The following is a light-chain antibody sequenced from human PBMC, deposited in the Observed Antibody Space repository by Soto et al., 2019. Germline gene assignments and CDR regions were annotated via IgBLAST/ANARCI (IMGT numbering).Light chain of an antibody. CDR3: QQYNNWPPA. CDR1: QSVSSN. V-gene: IGKV3-15*01. CDR2: GAS. J-gene: IGKJ3*01. Sequence: EIVLTQSPGTLSLSPGERATLSCRASQSVSSNYLAGYQQKPGQAPRLLIYGASTRATGIPARFSGSGSGTEFTLTISSLQSEDFAVYYCQQYNNWPPAFGPGTKVDIK.